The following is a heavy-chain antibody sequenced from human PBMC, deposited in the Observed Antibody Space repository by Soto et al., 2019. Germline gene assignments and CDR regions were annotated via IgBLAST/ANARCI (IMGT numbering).Heavy chain of an antibody. V-gene: IGHV3-74*01. CDR1: GFTFSSYW. D-gene: IGHD3-16*01. CDR2: LNTDGSTT. CDR3: AKFLRGGAMPGPDY. J-gene: IGHJ4*02. Sequence: PGGSLRLSCAASGFTFSSYWMHWVRLGPGRGLVWVSRLNTDGSTTAYADSVKGRFTISRDNSKNTLYLQLHRLRAEDTAVFYCAKFLRGGAMPGPDYWGQGTLVTVSS.